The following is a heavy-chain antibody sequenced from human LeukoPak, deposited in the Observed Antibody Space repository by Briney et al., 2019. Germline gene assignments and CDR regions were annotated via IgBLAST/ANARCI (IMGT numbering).Heavy chain of an antibody. V-gene: IGHV4-39*07. CDR1: GGSISSSSYY. Sequence: PSETLSLTCTVSGGSISSSSYYWGWIRQPPGKGLEWIGSIYYSGSTYYTPYLKSRVTISVDTSKNQFSLKLSSVTAADTAVYYCARDFSTGRFDPWGQGTLVTVSS. J-gene: IGHJ5*02. CDR2: IYYSGST. D-gene: IGHD2-2*01. CDR3: ARDFSTGRFDP.